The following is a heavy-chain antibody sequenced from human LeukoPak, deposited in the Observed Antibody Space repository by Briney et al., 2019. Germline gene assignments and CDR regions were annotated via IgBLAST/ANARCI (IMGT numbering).Heavy chain of an antibody. CDR3: AAVSRNYYDSSGYYQGHDY. CDR2: IVVGSGNT. J-gene: IGHJ4*02. Sequence: GTSVKASCKASGFTFTSSAMQWVRQARGQRLEWIGWIVVGSGNTNYAQKFQERVTITRDMSTSTAYMELSSLRSEDTAVYYCAAVSRNYYDSSGYYQGHDYWGQGTLVTVSS. CDR1: GFTFTSSA. V-gene: IGHV1-58*02. D-gene: IGHD3-22*01.